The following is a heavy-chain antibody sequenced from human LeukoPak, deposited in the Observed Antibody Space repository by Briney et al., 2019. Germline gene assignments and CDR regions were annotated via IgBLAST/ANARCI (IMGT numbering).Heavy chain of an antibody. V-gene: IGHV3-48*04. D-gene: IGHD2-8*01. CDR2: ISSSGSTI. CDR3: ARSIVYAITAGFDY. CDR1: GFTFSSYS. Sequence: GGSLRLSCAASGFTFSSYSMNWVRQAPGKGLEWVSYISSSGSTIYYADSVKGRFTISRDNAKNSLYLQMNSLRAEDTAVYYCARSIVYAITAGFDYWGQGTLVTVSS. J-gene: IGHJ4*02.